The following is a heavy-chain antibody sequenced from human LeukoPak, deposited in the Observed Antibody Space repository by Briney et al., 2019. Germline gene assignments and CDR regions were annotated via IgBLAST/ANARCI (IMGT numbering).Heavy chain of an antibody. CDR2: FYATEGT. D-gene: IGHD5-12*01. CDR3: ARSAHSGFDI. V-gene: IGHV4-4*07. CDR1: GASINTYH. Sequence: SETLSLTCIMSGASINTYHWSWIRQSAGKGLEWIGRFYATEGTRYNPSLSSRATLSIDTSKNHFSLKLSSVTAADTAVYYCARSAHSGFDIWGQGTMVTVSS. J-gene: IGHJ3*02.